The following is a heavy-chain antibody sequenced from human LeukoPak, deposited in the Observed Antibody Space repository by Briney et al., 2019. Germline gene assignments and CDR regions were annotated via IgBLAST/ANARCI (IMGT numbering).Heavy chain of an antibody. D-gene: IGHD2-2*01. V-gene: IGHV1-69*01. CDR3: ARSYCSSTSCLNYYYYGMDV. J-gene: IGHJ6*02. CDR1: GGTFGSYA. CDR2: IIPIFGTA. Sequence: SVKVSCKASGGTFGSYAISWVRQAPGQGLEWMGGIIPIFGTANYAQKFQGRVTITADESTSTAYMELSSLRSEDTAVYYCARSYCSSTSCLNYYYYGMDVWGQGTTVTVSS.